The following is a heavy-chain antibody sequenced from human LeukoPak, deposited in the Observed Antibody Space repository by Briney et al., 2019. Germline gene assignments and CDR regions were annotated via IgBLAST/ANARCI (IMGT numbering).Heavy chain of an antibody. CDR2: IYYSGST. CDR3: ASLSGFYLD. CDR1: GGSISSGGYF. J-gene: IGHJ4*02. Sequence: SQTLSPTCTVSGGSISSGGYFWSWIRQHPGKGLEWIGYIYYSGSTYYSPSLKSRVTTSVDTSKNQFSLKLNSVTAADTAVYYCASLSGFYLDWGQGTLVTVSS. D-gene: IGHD3-22*01. V-gene: IGHV4-31*03.